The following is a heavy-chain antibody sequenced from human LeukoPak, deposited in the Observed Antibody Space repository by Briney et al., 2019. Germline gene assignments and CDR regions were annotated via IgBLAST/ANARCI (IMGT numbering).Heavy chain of an antibody. CDR1: GYTFTGYY. CDR2: INPNSGGT. CDR3: ARDFRAAMVSDWFDP. D-gene: IGHD5-18*01. V-gene: IGHV1-2*02. J-gene: IGHJ5*02. Sequence: RASVKVSCKASGYTFTGYYMHWVRQAPGQGLEWMGWINPNSGGTNYAKKFQGRVTMTRDTSISTAYMELSRLRSDDTAVYYCARDFRAAMVSDWFDPWGQGTLVTVSS.